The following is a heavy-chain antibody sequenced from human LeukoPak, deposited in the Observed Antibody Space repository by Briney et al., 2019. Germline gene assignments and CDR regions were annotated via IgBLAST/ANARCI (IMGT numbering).Heavy chain of an antibody. CDR1: GFTFSSYA. J-gene: IGHJ4*02. D-gene: IGHD2-2*01. CDR3: AETPLGYCSSTSCYGRGFDY. CDR2: ISGSGGST. Sequence: GGSLRLSCAASGFTFSSYAMSWVRQAPGKGLEWVSAISGSGGSTYYADSVKGRFNISRDNSKNTLYLQMNSLRAEDTAVYYCAETPLGYCSSTSCYGRGFDYWGQGTLVTVSS. V-gene: IGHV3-23*01.